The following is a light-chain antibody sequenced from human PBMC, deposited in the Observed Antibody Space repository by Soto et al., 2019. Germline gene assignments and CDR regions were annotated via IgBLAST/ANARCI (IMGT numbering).Light chain of an antibody. CDR3: QQYNNWPSFT. V-gene: IGKV3-15*01. J-gene: IGKJ3*01. Sequence: EIVMTQSPATLSVSPGERATLSCRASQSVSSNLAWYQQKPGQAPRLLIYGASTRATGIPARFSGNGSGTEFTLTISSLQSEDFAVHYCQQYNNWPSFTFGPGTKVDIK. CDR2: GAS. CDR1: QSVSSN.